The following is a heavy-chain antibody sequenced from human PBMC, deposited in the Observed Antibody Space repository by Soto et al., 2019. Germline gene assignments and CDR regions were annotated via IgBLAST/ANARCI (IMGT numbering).Heavy chain of an antibody. CDR3: ARDLGGWPDY. J-gene: IGHJ4*02. CDR1: GYTFTSYS. CDR2: INAGNGNT. D-gene: IGHD2-15*01. Sequence: GASVKVSCKASGYTFTSYSMHWVRQVPGQRPEWMGWINAGNGNTKYSQKFQGRVTITRDTSASTAYMELSSLRSEDTAVYYCARDLGGWPDYWGQGTLVTVSS. V-gene: IGHV1-3*01.